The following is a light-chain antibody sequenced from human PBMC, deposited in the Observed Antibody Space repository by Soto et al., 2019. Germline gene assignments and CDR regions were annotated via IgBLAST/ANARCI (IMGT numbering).Light chain of an antibody. Sequence: EIVLTQSPGILSLSPGERATLSCRASQSVSNDFLAWYQQKPGQAPRLLIYGASSRATGIPDRFSGSGSGTDFTLTISRLEPEDFAVYYCQQYGSSRWTFGQGTKVDIK. V-gene: IGKV3-20*01. CDR2: GAS. J-gene: IGKJ1*01. CDR3: QQYGSSRWT. CDR1: QSVSNDF.